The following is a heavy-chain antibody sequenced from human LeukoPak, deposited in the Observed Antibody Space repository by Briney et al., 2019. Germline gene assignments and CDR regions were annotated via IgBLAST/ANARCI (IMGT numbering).Heavy chain of an antibody. J-gene: IGHJ6*02. D-gene: IGHD4-17*01. V-gene: IGHV4-59*01. CDR3: ARDRYGDYVPYYYGIDV. CDR1: GGSISSYY. CDR2: IYYSGST. Sequence: SETLSLTCTSSGGSISSYYWSWIRQPPGKGLGWIGYIYYSGSTNYNPSLKSRVTISVDTSKNQFSLKLSSVTAADTAVYYCARDRYGDYVPYYYGIDVWGQGTTVTVSS.